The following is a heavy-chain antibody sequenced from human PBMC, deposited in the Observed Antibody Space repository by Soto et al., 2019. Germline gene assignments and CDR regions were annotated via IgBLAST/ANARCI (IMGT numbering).Heavy chain of an antibody. CDR3: ARPTHRTYYYDSSDYYFDY. J-gene: IGHJ4*02. D-gene: IGHD3-22*01. CDR1: GGSISSSSYY. Sequence: QLQLQESGPGLVKPSETLSLTCTVSGGSISSSSYYWGWIRQPPGKGLEWIGSIYYSGSTYYNPSLKSRVTISVDTSKNQFSLKLSSVTAADTAVYYCARPTHRTYYYDSSDYYFDYWGQGTLVTVSS. CDR2: IYYSGST. V-gene: IGHV4-39*01.